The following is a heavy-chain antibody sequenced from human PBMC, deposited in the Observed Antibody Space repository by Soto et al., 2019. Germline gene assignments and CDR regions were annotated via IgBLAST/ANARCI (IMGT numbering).Heavy chain of an antibody. CDR3: AKPPGYYSDGSTYYSV. J-gene: IGHJ4*02. CDR1: GFTFSNYG. D-gene: IGHD3-22*01. CDR2: ISGNGGST. V-gene: IGHV3-64D*06. Sequence: TGGSLRLSCSASGFTFSNYGMHWVRQAPGKGLEYVSAISGNGGSTYYADSVEDRFTISRDNSKNTLYLQMSSLRSEDTAVYHCAKPPGYYSDGSTYYSVWGQGTLVTVSS.